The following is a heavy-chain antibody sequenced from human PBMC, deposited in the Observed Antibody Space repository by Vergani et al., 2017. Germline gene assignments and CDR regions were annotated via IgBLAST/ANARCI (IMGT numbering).Heavy chain of an antibody. CDR3: ATNSPSSSWTSNWFDP. J-gene: IGHJ5*02. CDR2: IDPSDSYT. V-gene: IGHV5-10-1*01. CDR1: GYSFTSYW. D-gene: IGHD6-13*01. Sequence: EVQLVPSGAEVKKPGASLRISCKGSGYSFTSYWISWVRQMPGKGLEWMGRIDPSDSYTNYSPSFQGHVTISADKSISTAYLQWSSLKASDTAMYYCATNSPSSSWTSNWFDPGGEGTLVTVSS.